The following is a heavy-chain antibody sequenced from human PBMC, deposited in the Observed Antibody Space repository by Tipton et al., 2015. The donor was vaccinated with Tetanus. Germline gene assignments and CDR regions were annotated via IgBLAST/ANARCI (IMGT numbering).Heavy chain of an antibody. D-gene: IGHD2-21*02. J-gene: IGHJ4*01. V-gene: IGHV1-18*01. Sequence: QLVQSGPEVKKPGASVKVSCKTSGYTFSNYGVSWVRQAPGRGLEWMGWISAYNGDTNTAQNLQGRVTMTTDTSTSTASMEVRSLTYDDTAVYYCATVGLVTASVKYWGQGTLVTISS. CDR2: ISAYNGDT. CDR3: ATVGLVTASVKY. CDR1: GYTFSNYG.